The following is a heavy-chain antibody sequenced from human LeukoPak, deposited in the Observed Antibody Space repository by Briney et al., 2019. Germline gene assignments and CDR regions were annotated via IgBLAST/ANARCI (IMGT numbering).Heavy chain of an antibody. CDR2: TYYRSKWFN. J-gene: IGHJ4*02. CDR1: GDSVSSNSAA. V-gene: IGHV6-1*01. CDR3: ARGHSSSIDY. D-gene: IGHD6-13*01. Sequence: SQTLLLTCAISGDSVSSNSAAWNWIRKSPSRGLEWLGRTYYRSKWFNDYAVSVKSRITINPDTSKNQFSLQLNSVTPEDTAVYYRARGHSSSIDYWGQGTLVTVSS.